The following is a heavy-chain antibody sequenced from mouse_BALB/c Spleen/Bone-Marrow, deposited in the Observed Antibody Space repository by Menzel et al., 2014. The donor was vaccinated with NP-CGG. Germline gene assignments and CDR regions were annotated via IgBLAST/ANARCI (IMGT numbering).Heavy chain of an antibody. CDR3: ARSEGGRRGLFDY. Sequence: VQLKESGGDLVKPGGSLKLSCAASGFTFSSYGMSWVRQTPDKRLEWVATISSGGSYTYYPDSVKGRFTISRDNAKNTLYLQMSSLKSEDTAMYYRARSEGGRRGLFDYWGQGTTLTVSS. CDR2: ISSGGSYT. J-gene: IGHJ2*01. V-gene: IGHV5-6*01. CDR1: GFTFSSYG.